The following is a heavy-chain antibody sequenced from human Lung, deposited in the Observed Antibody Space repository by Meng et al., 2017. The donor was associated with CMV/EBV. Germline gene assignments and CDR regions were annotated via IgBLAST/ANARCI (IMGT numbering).Heavy chain of an antibody. CDR1: GGSFSAYY. Sequence: SQTLSLTCAVYGGSFSAYYWSWIRQPPGKGLEWIGEINHSGSTNYNPSLKSRVTISVDTSKNQFSLKLSSVTAADTAVYYCARGGYCSSTSCYAGRPFDYWGQGTLVXVSS. CDR3: ARGGYCSSTSCYAGRPFDY. J-gene: IGHJ4*02. V-gene: IGHV4-34*01. D-gene: IGHD2-2*01. CDR2: INHSGST.